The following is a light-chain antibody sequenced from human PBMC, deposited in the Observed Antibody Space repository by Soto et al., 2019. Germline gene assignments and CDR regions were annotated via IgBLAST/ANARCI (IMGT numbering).Light chain of an antibody. CDR1: QIIGSY. CDR3: QQSDSFPWT. V-gene: IGKV1-39*01. Sequence: DIQMTQSPSSLSASIGDRVTITFRASQIIGSYLNWYQQKPGKAPNLLIYATSSLQSGVPSRFSGSGSGTDFTITISRLQPEDFGSDYCQQSDSFPWTFGQGTKVEIK. CDR2: ATS. J-gene: IGKJ1*01.